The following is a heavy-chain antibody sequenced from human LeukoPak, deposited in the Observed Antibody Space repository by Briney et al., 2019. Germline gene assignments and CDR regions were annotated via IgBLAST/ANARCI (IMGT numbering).Heavy chain of an antibody. J-gene: IGHJ4*02. CDR1: GFTFSNYG. Sequence: GGSLRLSCAASGFTFSNYGMHWVRQAPGKGLEWVSFISYDGSNKYYADSVKGRFTISRDNSKNTLYLQMNSLRAEDTAVYYCAKSGYNRFDYWGQGTLVTVSS. D-gene: IGHD5-24*01. V-gene: IGHV3-30*18. CDR2: ISYDGSNK. CDR3: AKSGYNRFDY.